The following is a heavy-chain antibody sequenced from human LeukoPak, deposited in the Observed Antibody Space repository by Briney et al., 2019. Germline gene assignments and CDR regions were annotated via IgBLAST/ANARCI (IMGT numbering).Heavy chain of an antibody. CDR1: GYTFTGYY. Sequence: GASVKVSCKASGYTFTGYYMHWVRQAPGQGLEWMGRVNPNSGGTNYAQKFQGRVTMTRDTSISTAYMELSRLRSDDTAVYYCAREGGITGTTDYWGQGTLVTVSS. CDR3: AREGGITGTTDY. V-gene: IGHV1-2*06. CDR2: VNPNSGGT. D-gene: IGHD1-7*01. J-gene: IGHJ4*02.